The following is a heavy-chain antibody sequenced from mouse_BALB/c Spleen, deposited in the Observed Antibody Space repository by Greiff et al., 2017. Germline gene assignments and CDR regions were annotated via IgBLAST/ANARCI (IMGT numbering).Heavy chain of an antibody. V-gene: IGHV3-6*02. J-gene: IGHJ4*01. CDR3: ARESNYYYAMDY. CDR1: GYSITSGYY. CDR2: ISYDGSN. D-gene: IGHD2-5*01. Sequence: EVHLVESGPGLVKPSQSLSLTCSVTGYSITSGYYWNWIRQFPGNKLEWMGYISYDGSNNYNPSLKNRISITRDTSKNQFFLKLNSVTTEDTATYYCARESNYYYAMDYWGQGTSVTVSS.